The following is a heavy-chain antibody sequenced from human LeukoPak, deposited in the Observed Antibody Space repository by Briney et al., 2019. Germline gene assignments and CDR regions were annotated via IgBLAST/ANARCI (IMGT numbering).Heavy chain of an antibody. Sequence: GASVKVSCKASGYTFTGYYMHWVRQAPGQGLEWMGWINPNSGGTNYAQKFQGRVTMTRDASISTAYMELSRLRSDDTAVYYCARSSGVRGVIDYWGQGTLVTVSS. V-gene: IGHV1-2*02. CDR1: GYTFTGYY. D-gene: IGHD3-10*01. CDR3: ARSSGVRGVIDY. J-gene: IGHJ4*02. CDR2: INPNSGGT.